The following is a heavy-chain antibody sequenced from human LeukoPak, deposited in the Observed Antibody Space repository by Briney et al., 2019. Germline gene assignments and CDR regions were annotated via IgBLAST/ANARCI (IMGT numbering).Heavy chain of an antibody. CDR1: GYTFTGYY. Sequence: ASVKVSCKASGYTFTGYYMHWVRQAPGQGLEWMGWINPNSGGTNYAQKLQGRVTMTRDTSISTAYMELSRLRSDDTAVYYCARDLEGDGYNYYFDYWGQGTLVTVSS. V-gene: IGHV1-2*02. D-gene: IGHD5-24*01. CDR2: INPNSGGT. J-gene: IGHJ4*02. CDR3: ARDLEGDGYNYYFDY.